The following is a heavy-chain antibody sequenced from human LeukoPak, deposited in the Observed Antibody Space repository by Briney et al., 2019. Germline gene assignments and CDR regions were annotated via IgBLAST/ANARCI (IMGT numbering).Heavy chain of an antibody. CDR2: IYHSGTT. CDR3: ARQRDYADYLDAFDV. CDR1: GASISSYY. J-gene: IGHJ3*01. V-gene: IGHV4-59*08. Sequence: SETLSLTCTVSGASISSYYWSWIRQPPGKGLECIGYIYHSGTTNYNPSLKSRVTISADTSKNQFSLKLTSVTAADTAIYYCARQRDYADYLDAFDVWGQGTMVTVSS. D-gene: IGHD4-17*01.